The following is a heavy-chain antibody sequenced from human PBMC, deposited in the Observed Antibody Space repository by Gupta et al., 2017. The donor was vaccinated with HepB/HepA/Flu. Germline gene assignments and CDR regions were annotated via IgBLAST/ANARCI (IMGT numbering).Heavy chain of an antibody. D-gene: IGHD3-16*01. CDR2: MTGAGGHT. Sequence: EVQLLEPGGGLVQPGESLRLSCAASGFTFAGYVMHWVRQAPGKGLEWVSTMTGAGGHTFYADSVKGRFTISRDNSKSTLFLQMTSLRAEDTAVYYCARRGGEVWGASDSWSQGTLVSVSS. J-gene: IGHJ4*02. V-gene: IGHV3-23*01. CDR1: GFTFAGYV. CDR3: ARRGGEVWGASDS.